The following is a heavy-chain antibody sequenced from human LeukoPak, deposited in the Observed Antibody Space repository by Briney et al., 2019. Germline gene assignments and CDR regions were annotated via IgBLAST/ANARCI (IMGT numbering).Heavy chain of an antibody. D-gene: IGHD7-27*01. CDR3: ATYTHWVAGDV. Sequence: PGGSLRLSCVASGFSFSDSWMSWVRQAPGEGLEWVADIKKDGSVKEYVDPVKGRFTISRDNAKNSLYLQMDSLRAEDTAVYYCATYTHWVAGDVWGQGTTVSVSS. CDR2: IKKDGSVK. J-gene: IGHJ6*02. CDR1: GFSFSDSW. V-gene: IGHV3-7*01.